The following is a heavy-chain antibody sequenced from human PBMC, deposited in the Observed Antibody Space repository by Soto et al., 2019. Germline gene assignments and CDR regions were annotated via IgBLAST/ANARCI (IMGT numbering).Heavy chain of an antibody. D-gene: IGHD3-22*01. Sequence: ASVKVSCKASGYTFTSYYMHWVRQAPGQGLEWMGIINPSGGSTSYAQKFQGRVTMTRDTSTSTVYMELSSLRSEDTAVYYCARGTYYYDSSGYRRTDFDYWGQGTLVTVS. J-gene: IGHJ4*02. CDR1: GYTFTSYY. V-gene: IGHV1-46*01. CDR2: INPSGGST. CDR3: ARGTYYYDSSGYRRTDFDY.